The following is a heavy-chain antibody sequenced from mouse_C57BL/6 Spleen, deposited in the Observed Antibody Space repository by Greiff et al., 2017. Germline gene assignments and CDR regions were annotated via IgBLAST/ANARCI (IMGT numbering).Heavy chain of an antibody. J-gene: IGHJ4*01. CDR2: IYPGDGDT. V-gene: IGHV1-82*01. CDR3: AREDSSTPYAMDY. Sequence: VKLMESGPELVKPGASVKISCKASGYAFSSSWMNWVKQRPGKGLEWIGRIYPGDGDTNYNGKFKGKATLTADKSSSTAYMQLSSLTSEDSAVYFCAREDSSTPYAMDYWGQGTSVTVSS. CDR1: GYAFSSSW. D-gene: IGHD1-3*01.